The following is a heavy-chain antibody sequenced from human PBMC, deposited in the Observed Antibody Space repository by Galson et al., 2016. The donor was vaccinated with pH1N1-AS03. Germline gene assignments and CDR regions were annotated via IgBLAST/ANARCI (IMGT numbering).Heavy chain of an antibody. D-gene: IGHD3-16*01. Sequence: SGDNFIRYTISWVRQAPGQGLEWMGRIIPILGMTNYAQKFQGRVTITADTSTSTAYVELGSLTSEDTAVYYCVIMWKPTVLDIWGQGALVSVSS. V-gene: IGHV1-69*02. J-gene: IGHJ3*02. CDR2: IIPILGMT. CDR3: VIMWKPTVLDI. CDR1: GDNFIRYT.